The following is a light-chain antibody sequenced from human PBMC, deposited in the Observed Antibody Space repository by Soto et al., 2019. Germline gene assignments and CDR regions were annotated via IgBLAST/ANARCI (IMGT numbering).Light chain of an antibody. J-gene: IGKJ1*01. CDR3: QQTYSPPRT. V-gene: IGKV1-39*01. CDR1: QSISNY. CDR2: AAS. Sequence: DIQMTQSPSSLSASVGDRVNITCRASQSISNYLNWYQQKPGKAPKLLISAASRWQSGGPSRFSGSPSGTDFPLTLPSLHPELFDTSSFQQTYSPPRTSAQGPQV.